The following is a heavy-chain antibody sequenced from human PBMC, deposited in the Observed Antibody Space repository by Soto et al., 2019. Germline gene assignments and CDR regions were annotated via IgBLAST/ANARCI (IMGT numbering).Heavy chain of an antibody. CDR3: ARVGYCSGGSCYSIGSWFDP. Sequence: SETLSLTCTVSGGSISSYDWSWIRQPPGKGLEWIGYIYYSGSTNYNPSLKSRVTISVDTSKNQFSLKLSSVTAADTAVYYCARVGYCSGGSCYSIGSWFDPWGQGTPVTSPQ. CDR1: GGSISSYD. V-gene: IGHV4-59*01. CDR2: IYYSGST. D-gene: IGHD2-15*01. J-gene: IGHJ5*02.